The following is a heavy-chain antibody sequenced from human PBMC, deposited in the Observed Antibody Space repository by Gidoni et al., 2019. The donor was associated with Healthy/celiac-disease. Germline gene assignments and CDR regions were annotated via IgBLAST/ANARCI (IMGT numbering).Heavy chain of an antibody. CDR3: ARDFHYYGSGSYYGLDP. D-gene: IGHD3-10*01. CDR2: ICSSSSYT. V-gene: IGHV3-11*06. J-gene: IGHJ5*02. Sequence: QVQLVESGGGLVKPGGSLRLSCAASGFTFSDYYMSWIRRAPGTGLEWVSYICSSSSYTDYADSVKGRFTISRDNAKNELYLHMNSLRAEDTAVYYCARDFHYYGSGSYYGLDPWGQGTLVTVSS. CDR1: GFTFSDYY.